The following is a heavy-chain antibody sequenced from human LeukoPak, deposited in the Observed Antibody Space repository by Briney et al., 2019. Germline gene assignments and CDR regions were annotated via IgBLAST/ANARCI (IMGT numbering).Heavy chain of an antibody. CDR2: IHPGDSET. D-gene: IGHD2-2*01. CDR1: GSIFTSYW. V-gene: IGHV5-51*01. CDR3: ARIGGYCTSTTCYQPLDY. Sequence: GAPLQICCEGAGSIFTSYWSAGGRPVGGKGVEWRGIIHPGDSETRYSPSFEGQVTISADKSINTAYLQWSGLKASDTAMYYCARIGGYCTSTTCYQPLDYWGQGTLVTVSS. J-gene: IGHJ4*02.